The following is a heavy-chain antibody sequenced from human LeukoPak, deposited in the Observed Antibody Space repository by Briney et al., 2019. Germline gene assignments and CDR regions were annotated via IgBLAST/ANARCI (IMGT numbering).Heavy chain of an antibody. J-gene: IGHJ4*02. D-gene: IGHD3-10*01. Sequence: GGPLRLPCAAWGFTLSRYSMIWVRQAPGKGLECVSSISRSRCYIFYADSVRGRFTISRDNAKNSLYLQMNSLRAEDTAVYYCTPLLQVDYWGQGTLVTVSS. CDR1: GFTLSRYS. V-gene: IGHV3-21*01. CDR2: ISRSRCYI. CDR3: TPLLQVDY.